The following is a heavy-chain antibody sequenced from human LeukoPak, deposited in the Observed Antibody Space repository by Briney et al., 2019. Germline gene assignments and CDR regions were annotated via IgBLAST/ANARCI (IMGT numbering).Heavy chain of an antibody. Sequence: GGSLRLSCAASGFTFDVYDMHWVRQAPGKGLEWVSGISWNSGSIGYADSVKGRFTISRDNAKNSLYLQMNSLRAEDTALYYCAKDLSSGWYGDAFDIWGQGTMVTVSS. CDR1: GFTFDVYD. D-gene: IGHD6-19*01. CDR2: ISWNSGSI. CDR3: AKDLSSGWYGDAFDI. V-gene: IGHV3-9*01. J-gene: IGHJ3*02.